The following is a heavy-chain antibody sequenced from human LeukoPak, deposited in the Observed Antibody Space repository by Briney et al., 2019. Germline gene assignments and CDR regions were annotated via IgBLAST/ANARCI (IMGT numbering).Heavy chain of an antibody. J-gene: IGHJ5*02. CDR1: GFTFSSYS. CDR2: ISSSSSYI. Sequence: GGSLRLSCAASGFTFSSYSMNWVRQAPGKGLEWVSSISSSSSYIYYADSVKGRFTISRDNAKNSLYLQMNSLRAEDTAVYYCARGSPGYSSSGYRCWFDPWGQGTLVTVSS. V-gene: IGHV3-21*01. D-gene: IGHD6-13*01. CDR3: ARGSPGYSSSGYRCWFDP.